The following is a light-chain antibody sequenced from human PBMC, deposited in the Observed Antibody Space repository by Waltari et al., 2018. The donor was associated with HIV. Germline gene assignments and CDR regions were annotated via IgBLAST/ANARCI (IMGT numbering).Light chain of an antibody. CDR1: QYINMY. CDR3: QRTFASPLT. V-gene: IGKV1-39*01. CDR2: AAS. J-gene: IGKJ4*01. Sequence: DIPIIQSPASLSAPLGDRVPLTCQTSQYINMYLNWYQQKSGTAPSLLIPAASTLHPGVPSRFSASASGTTLFLVISSLQPDDIATYYCQRTFASPLTFGAGTKMEI.